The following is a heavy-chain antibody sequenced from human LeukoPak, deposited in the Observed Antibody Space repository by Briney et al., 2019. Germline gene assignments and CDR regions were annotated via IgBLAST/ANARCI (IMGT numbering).Heavy chain of an antibody. D-gene: IGHD1-26*01. Sequence: GGSLRLSCAASGFTFRSYWMSWVRQAPGKGLEWVANINQDGSEKYYVDSVKGRFTISRDNAENSLFLQLNSLRAEDTAVYYCARGAGWGATEDYWGQGTLVTVSS. CDR1: GFTFRSYW. CDR2: INQDGSEK. J-gene: IGHJ4*02. CDR3: ARGAGWGATEDY. V-gene: IGHV3-7*01.